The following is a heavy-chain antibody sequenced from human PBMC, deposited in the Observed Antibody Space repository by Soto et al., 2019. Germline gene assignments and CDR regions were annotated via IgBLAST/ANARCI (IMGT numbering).Heavy chain of an antibody. D-gene: IGHD4-4*01. Sequence: QVQLVQSGAEVKKPGASVKVSCKASGYTFITYGINWVRQAPGQGLEWMAWISAYNGNTYYAQNFQGRVTITTDTSTSTAYMALRSLRSDDTAIYYCARGTYTDFWGQGTLGTVSS. CDR1: GYTFITYG. CDR3: ARGTYTDF. CDR2: ISAYNGNT. V-gene: IGHV1-18*01. J-gene: IGHJ4*02.